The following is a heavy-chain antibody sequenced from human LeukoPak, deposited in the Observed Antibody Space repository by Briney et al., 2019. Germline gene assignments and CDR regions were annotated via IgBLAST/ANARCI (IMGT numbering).Heavy chain of an antibody. CDR3: ARHKARHRGDAFDI. J-gene: IGHJ3*02. CDR1: GGSLSDYY. V-gene: IGHV4-59*08. CDR2: IHYSGTT. Sequence: PSETLSLTCTVSGGSLSDYYWIWIRQPPGKGLEWIGYIHYSGTTNYNPPLKSRVTISVDTSKNQFSLQLNSVTAADTALYYCARHKARHRGDAFDIWRKGTMVTVS.